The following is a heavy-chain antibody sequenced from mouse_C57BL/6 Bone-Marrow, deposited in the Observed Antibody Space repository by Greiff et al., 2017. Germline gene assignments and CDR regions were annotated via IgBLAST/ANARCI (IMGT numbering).Heavy chain of an antibody. CDR2: ISSGSSTI. V-gene: IGHV5-17*01. D-gene: IGHD4-1*01. J-gene: IGHJ1*03. CDR1: GFTFSDYG. CDR3: ARKLDWDDYWYCDV. Sequence: EVKLVESGGGLVKPGGSLKLSCAASGFTFSDYGMHWVRQAPEKGLEWVAYISSGSSTIYYADTVKGRFTISRDNAKNTLFLQMTSLRSEDTAMYYCARKLDWDDYWYCDVWGTGTTVTVSS.